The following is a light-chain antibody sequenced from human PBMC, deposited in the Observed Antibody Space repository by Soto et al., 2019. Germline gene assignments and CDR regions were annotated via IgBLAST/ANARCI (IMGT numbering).Light chain of an antibody. J-gene: IGKJ4*01. CDR2: DAS. CDR3: QQGYVYPLT. Sequence: DIVMTQSPATLSASVGDRVTITCRASHTVATYLNWYRQKPGKAPQLLIWDASNLETGVPSRFSGSGSGTDFTLTISSLQPEDFATYYCQQGYVYPLTFGGGTKVDIK. CDR1: HTVATY. V-gene: IGKV1-39*01.